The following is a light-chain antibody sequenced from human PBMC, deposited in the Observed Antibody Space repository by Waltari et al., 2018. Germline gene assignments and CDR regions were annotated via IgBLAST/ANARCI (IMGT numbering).Light chain of an antibody. Sequence: DTVLTQSPLSLSVPPGQPAPISSKPSQSLLHSDGKTYLYWYLQKPGQPPQLLIYEVSNRFSGVPDRLSGSGSGTDFTLKISRVEGEDVGVYYCMQSIHLPYTFGQGTKLEIK. CDR3: MQSIHLPYT. CDR2: EVS. J-gene: IGKJ2*01. CDR1: QSLLHSDGKTY. V-gene: IGKV2D-29*01.